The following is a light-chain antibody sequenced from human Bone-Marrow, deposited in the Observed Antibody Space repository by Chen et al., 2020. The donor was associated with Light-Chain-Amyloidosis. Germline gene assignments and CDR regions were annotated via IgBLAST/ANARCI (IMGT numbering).Light chain of an antibody. CDR2: DDS. CDR3: QVWVRRSDRPV. CDR1: NXGSTS. V-gene: IGLV3-21*02. J-gene: IGLJ3*02. Sequence: SYVLTQPSSVSVAPGQXXXIAXRGNNXGSTSGHWYQPTPGQXPLXXIYDDSDRPSATPERLSGSSAGQTATXTVXGXEAGDEADYXXQVWVRRSDRPVFSGGTKLTVL.